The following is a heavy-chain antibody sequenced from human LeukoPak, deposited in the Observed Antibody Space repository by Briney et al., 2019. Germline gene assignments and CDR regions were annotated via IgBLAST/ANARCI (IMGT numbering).Heavy chain of an antibody. CDR2: ISAYNGNT. Sequence: ASVKVSCKASGYTFTSYGISWVRQAPGQGLEWMGWISAYNGNTNYAQKLQGRVTMTTDTSTSTAYMGLRSPRSDDTAVYYCARDGDIVVVPAAIRGYYYYGMDVWGQGTTVTVSS. CDR1: GYTFTSYG. J-gene: IGHJ6*02. CDR3: ARDGDIVVVPAAIRGYYYYGMDV. V-gene: IGHV1-18*01. D-gene: IGHD2-2*02.